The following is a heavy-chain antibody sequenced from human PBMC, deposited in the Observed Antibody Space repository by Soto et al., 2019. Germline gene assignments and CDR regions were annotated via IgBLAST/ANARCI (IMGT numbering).Heavy chain of an antibody. J-gene: IGHJ4*02. CDR3: ARSGLYSGEGRFDY. Sequence: SETLSLTCTVSGGSISSYYWSWIRQPPGKGLEWIGYIYYSGSTNYNPSLKSRVTISVDTSKNQFSLKLSSVTAADTAVYYCARSGLYSGEGRFDYWGQGTLVTVSS. D-gene: IGHD2-21*01. V-gene: IGHV4-59*01. CDR1: GGSISSYY. CDR2: IYYSGST.